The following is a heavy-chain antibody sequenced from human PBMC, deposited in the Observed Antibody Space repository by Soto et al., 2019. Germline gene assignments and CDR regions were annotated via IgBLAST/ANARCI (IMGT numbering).Heavy chain of an antibody. Sequence: EVQLLESGGGLVQPGGSLRLSCAASGFTFNSYAMNWVRQAPGKGLEWVSSIGGSDDTTYYADSVKGQFSISRDNSKNTLYLKMDSLRAEDTAVYYCAKALGDSVSYSLIDYWGQVTLVTVSS. CDR3: AKALGDSVSYSLIDY. V-gene: IGHV3-23*01. CDR1: GFTFNSYA. D-gene: IGHD3-10*01. CDR2: IGGSDDTT. J-gene: IGHJ4*02.